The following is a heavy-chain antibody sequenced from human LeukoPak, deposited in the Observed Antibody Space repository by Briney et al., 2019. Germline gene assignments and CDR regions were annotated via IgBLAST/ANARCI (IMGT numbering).Heavy chain of an antibody. J-gene: IGHJ5*02. CDR3: ARHSTPYSSSWYDWFDP. Sequence: SETLSLTCSVSGGSISSYYWSWIRQPPGKGLEWIGYIYYSGSTNYNPSLKSRVTLSVDTSKNQFSLKPSSVTAADTAVYYCARHSTPYSSSWYDWFDPWGQGTLVTVSS. CDR2: IYYSGST. V-gene: IGHV4-59*08. D-gene: IGHD6-13*01. CDR1: GGSISSYY.